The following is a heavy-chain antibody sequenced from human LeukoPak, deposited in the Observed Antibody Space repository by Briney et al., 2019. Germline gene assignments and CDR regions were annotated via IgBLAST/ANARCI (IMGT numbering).Heavy chain of an antibody. CDR1: GFTFSSYA. CDR3: AKGGVVYDSSGYYDY. Sequence: GGSLRLPCAASGFTFSSYAMSWVRQAPGKGLEWVSAISGSGGSTCYADSVKGRFTISRDNSKNTLYLQMNSLRAEDTAVYYCAKGGVVYDSSGYYDYWGQGTLVTVSS. J-gene: IGHJ4*02. D-gene: IGHD3-22*01. V-gene: IGHV3-23*01. CDR2: ISGSGGST.